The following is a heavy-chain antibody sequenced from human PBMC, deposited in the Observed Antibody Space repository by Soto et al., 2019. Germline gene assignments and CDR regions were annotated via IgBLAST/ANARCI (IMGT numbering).Heavy chain of an antibody. CDR1: GVSISSGGNY. J-gene: IGHJ4*02. Sequence: TLSLTCTVSGVSISSGGNYWGWIRQHPGKGLEWIGNIYHSGRTYYNPSLKRRVIMSVDTSKNHFSLNLNAVTAADTARYFCAGVIGGDSEYYFDYWGQGTLVTVSS. CDR2: IYHSGRT. D-gene: IGHD4-17*01. CDR3: AGVIGGDSEYYFDY. V-gene: IGHV4-31*03.